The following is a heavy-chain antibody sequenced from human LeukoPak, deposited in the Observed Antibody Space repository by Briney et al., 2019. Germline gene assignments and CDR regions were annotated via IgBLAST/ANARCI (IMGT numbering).Heavy chain of an antibody. J-gene: IGHJ5*02. D-gene: IGHD6-19*01. CDR3: ARGAQWLVP. CDR1: GYTFTSYV. V-gene: IGHV1-18*01. Sequence: ASVTVSCKASGYTFTSYVISWVRQAPGQGLEWMGWISGYDGNTKYAKKFQGRVTMTTDTFTSTAYMELRNLTSDDTAVFYCARGAQWLVPWGQGTLVTVSS. CDR2: ISGYDGNT.